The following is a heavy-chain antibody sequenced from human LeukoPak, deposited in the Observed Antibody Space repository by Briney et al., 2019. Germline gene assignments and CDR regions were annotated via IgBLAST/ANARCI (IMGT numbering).Heavy chain of an antibody. CDR2: IYHSGST. CDR3: ARVRGNYFDY. Sequence: PSETLSLTCTVSGYSISSGYYWGWIRQPPGKGLEWIGSIYHSGSTYYNPSLKSRVTISVDTSKNYFSLKLSSVTAADTAVYYCARVRGNYFDYWGQGTLVTVSS. J-gene: IGHJ4*02. V-gene: IGHV4-38-2*02. CDR1: GYSISSGYY.